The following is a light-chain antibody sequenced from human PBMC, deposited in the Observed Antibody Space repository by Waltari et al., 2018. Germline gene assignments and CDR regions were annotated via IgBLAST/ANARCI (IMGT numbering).Light chain of an antibody. CDR3: QQYYAAPYT. Sequence: VFETSKNKNVLAWDQLKPGQSPKLLIYWASTRESGVPDRFSASVSGTDFTLTISSLQAEDVAIYSCQQYYAAPYTFGQGTKVEIK. J-gene: IGKJ2*01. CDR2: WAS. CDR1: VFETSKNKNV. V-gene: IGKV4-1*01.